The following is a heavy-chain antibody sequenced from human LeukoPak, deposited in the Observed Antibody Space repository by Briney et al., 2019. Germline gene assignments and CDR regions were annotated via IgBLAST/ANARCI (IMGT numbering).Heavy chain of an antibody. V-gene: IGHV1-24*01. CDR3: ATDLSGSYSYFDY. J-gene: IGHJ4*02. D-gene: IGHD1-26*01. Sequence: ASVKVPCKVSGYTLTELSMHWVRQAPGKGLEWMGGFDPEDGETIYAQKFQGRVTMTEDTTTDTAYMGLSSLRSEDTAVYYCATDLSGSYSYFDYWGQGTLVTVSS. CDR2: FDPEDGET. CDR1: GYTLTELS.